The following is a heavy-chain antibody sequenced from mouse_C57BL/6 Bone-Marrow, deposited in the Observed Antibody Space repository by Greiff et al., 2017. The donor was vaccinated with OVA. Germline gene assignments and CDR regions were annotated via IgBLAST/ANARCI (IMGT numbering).Heavy chain of an antibody. CDR1: GFTFSSYG. J-gene: IGHJ2*01. CDR2: ISSGGSYT. D-gene: IGHD4-1*01. CDR3: AKLGRPYFDY. Sequence: EVKLMESGGDLVKPGGSLKLSCAASGFTFSSYGMSWVRQTPDKRLEWVATISSGGSYTYYPDSVKGRFTISRDNAKNTLYLQMSSLKSEDTAMYYCAKLGRPYFDYWGQGTTLTVSS. V-gene: IGHV5-6*01.